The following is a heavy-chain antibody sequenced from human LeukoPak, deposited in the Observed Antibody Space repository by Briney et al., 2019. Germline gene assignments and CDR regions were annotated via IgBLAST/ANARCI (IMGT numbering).Heavy chain of an antibody. CDR3: ARDGLAAAGTGIDY. Sequence: SETLSLTCTVSGGSFSSGSYYWSWIRQPAGTGLEWIGRIYTSGSTNYNPSLKSRVTISVDTSKNQFSLKLSSVTAADTAVYYCARDGLAAAGTGIDYWGQETLVTVSS. CDR2: IYTSGST. V-gene: IGHV4-61*02. CDR1: GGSFSSGSYY. J-gene: IGHJ4*02. D-gene: IGHD6-13*01.